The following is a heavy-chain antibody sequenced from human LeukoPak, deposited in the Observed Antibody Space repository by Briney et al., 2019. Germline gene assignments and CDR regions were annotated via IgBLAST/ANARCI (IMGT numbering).Heavy chain of an antibody. CDR2: IYYSGST. Sequence: PSETLSLTCTVSGGSISSSSYYWGWIRQPPGKGLEWIGSIYYSGSTYYNPSLKSRVTISVDTSKNQFSLKLSSVTAADTAVYYCASGGGYYGSGSYDWFDPWGQGTLVTVSS. CDR1: GGSISSSSYY. J-gene: IGHJ5*02. V-gene: IGHV4-39*01. D-gene: IGHD3-10*01. CDR3: ASGGGYYGSGSYDWFDP.